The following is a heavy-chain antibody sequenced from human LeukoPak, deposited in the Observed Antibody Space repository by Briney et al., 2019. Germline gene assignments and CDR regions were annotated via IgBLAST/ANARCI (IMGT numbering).Heavy chain of an antibody. CDR1: GFTFTGYA. D-gene: IGHD5/OR15-5a*01. Sequence: GGSLTLSCAASGFTFTGYAMNWVRQAPGKGLEWVSGISAGGGGTYDADSAKGRFTMSRDNSKNMVYLEMHSLRADDTAVYYCTKLSSVAAAFDIWGQGTMVTVSS. CDR2: ISAGGGGT. J-gene: IGHJ3*02. V-gene: IGHV3-23*01. CDR3: TKLSSVAAAFDI.